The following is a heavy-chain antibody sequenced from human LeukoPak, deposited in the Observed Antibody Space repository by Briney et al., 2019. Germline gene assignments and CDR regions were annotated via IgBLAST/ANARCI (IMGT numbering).Heavy chain of an antibody. J-gene: IGHJ6*02. CDR3: ARAYGMDV. V-gene: IGHV3-74*01. CDR1: GFTFSSYW. Sequence: PGGSLRLSCAASGFTFSSYWMYWVRQAPGKGLVWVSRISSDGSSTNYADSVKGRVTISRDNAKNTLYLQMNSLRAEDTAVYYCARAYGMDVWGQGTMVIVSS. CDR2: ISSDGSST.